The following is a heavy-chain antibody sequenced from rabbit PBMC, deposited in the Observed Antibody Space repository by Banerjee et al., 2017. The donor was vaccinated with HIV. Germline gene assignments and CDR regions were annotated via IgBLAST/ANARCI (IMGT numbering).Heavy chain of an antibody. J-gene: IGHJ3*01. D-gene: IGHD8-1*01. CDR1: GFTITTSDY. Sequence: SLEESGGDLVKPGASLTLTCTASGFTITTSDYMCWVRQAPGKGLEWIACIYVGSSGSTYYASWAKGRFTISKTSSTTVTLQMTSLTAADTATYFCARGDGNSSDLWGPGTLVTVS. V-gene: IGHV1S40*01. CDR2: IYVGSSGST. CDR3: ARGDGNSSDL.